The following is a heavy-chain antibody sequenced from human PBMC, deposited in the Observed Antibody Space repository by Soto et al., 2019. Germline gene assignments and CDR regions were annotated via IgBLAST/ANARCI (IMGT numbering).Heavy chain of an antibody. Sequence: GGSLRLSCAASGLTFISYSMNWVRQAPGKGLEWVSYISSSSSTIYYADSVKGRFTISRDNAKNSLYLQMNSLGAEDTAVYYCAFGEESRYYYYGMDVWGQGTTVTVSS. CDR3: AFGEESRYYYYGMDV. CDR2: ISSSSSTI. V-gene: IGHV3-48*01. CDR1: GLTFISYS. J-gene: IGHJ6*02. D-gene: IGHD3-10*01.